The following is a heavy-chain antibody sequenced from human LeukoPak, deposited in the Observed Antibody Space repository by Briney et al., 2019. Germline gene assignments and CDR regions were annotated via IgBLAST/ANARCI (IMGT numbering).Heavy chain of an antibody. D-gene: IGHD3-10*01. CDR2: ISSGGSDI. J-gene: IGHJ4*02. CDR3: AREQGMVRGLVREFDY. CDR1: GFTFSTYE. Sequence: GGSLRLSCAASGFTFSTYEMNWVRQTPGKGLEWVSYISSGGSDIHYADSVKGRFTISRDNAKNSLYLQMNSLRAEDTAVYYCAREQGMVRGLVREFDYWGQGTLVTVSS. V-gene: IGHV3-48*03.